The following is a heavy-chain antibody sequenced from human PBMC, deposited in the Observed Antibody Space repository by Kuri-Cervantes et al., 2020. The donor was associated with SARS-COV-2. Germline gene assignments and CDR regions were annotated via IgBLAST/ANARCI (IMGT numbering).Heavy chain of an antibody. CDR3: ARDLGYVQLERQPYYYGMDV. V-gene: IGHV1-69*13. J-gene: IGHJ6*02. CDR1: GGTFSSYA. CDR2: IIPIFGTA. Sequence: SVKVSCKASGGTFSSYAISWVRQAPGQGLEWMGGIIPIFGTANYAQKFQGRVTITADESTSTAYMELSSLRSEDTAVYYCARDLGYVQLERQPYYYGMDVWGQGTTVTVSS. D-gene: IGHD1-1*01.